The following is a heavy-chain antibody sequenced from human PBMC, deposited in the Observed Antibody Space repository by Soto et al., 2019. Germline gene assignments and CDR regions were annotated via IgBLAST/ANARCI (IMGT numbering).Heavy chain of an antibody. D-gene: IGHD6-19*01. CDR3: AKDVGSSGWYEGFDS. CDR1: GFSFGDYA. Sequence: EVQLVESGGGLVQPGRSLRLSCAASGFSFGDYAIPWVRQVPGKGLEWVSSISWNGESIGYADSVKGRFTISRDNGKKSVYLQMNSLRGEDTALYYCAKDVGSSGWYEGFDSWGQGTLVTVS. V-gene: IGHV3-9*01. CDR2: ISWNGESI. J-gene: IGHJ4*02.